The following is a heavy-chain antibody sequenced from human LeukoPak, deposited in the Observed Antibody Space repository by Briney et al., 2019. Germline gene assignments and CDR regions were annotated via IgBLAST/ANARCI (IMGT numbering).Heavy chain of an antibody. Sequence: PSETLSLTCTVSGGSINSNYYWGWVRQPPGKGLGWIGSLFYSGSTYYNSSLKSRVTLSVETSKNQFSLNLNSVTAAGTAVYYCARQPPYHYDTTGWDYWGQGIVVTVSS. V-gene: IGHV4-39*01. CDR2: LFYSGST. CDR1: GGSINSNYY. CDR3: ARQPPYHYDTTGWDY. D-gene: IGHD3-16*01. J-gene: IGHJ4*02.